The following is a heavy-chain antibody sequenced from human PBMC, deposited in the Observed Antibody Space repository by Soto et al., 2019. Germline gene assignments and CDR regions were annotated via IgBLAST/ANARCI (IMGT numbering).Heavy chain of an antibody. D-gene: IGHD6-19*01. CDR3: ARDEAVAEGPDY. J-gene: IGHJ4*02. V-gene: IGHV3-30-3*01. CDR1: GFTFSSYA. CDR2: ISYDGSNK. Sequence: QVQLVESGGGVVQPGRSLRLSCAASGFTFSSYAMHWVRQAPGKGLEWVAVISYDGSNKYYADSVKGRFTISRDNSKNTLYLQMNSLRAEDTAVYYCARDEAVAEGPDYWGQGTLFTVSS.